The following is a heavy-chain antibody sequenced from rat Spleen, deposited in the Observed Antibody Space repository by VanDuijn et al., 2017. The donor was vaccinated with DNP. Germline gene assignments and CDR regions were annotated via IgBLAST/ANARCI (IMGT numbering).Heavy chain of an antibody. CDR1: GFTFSNYD. CDR2: ISTGGGNT. J-gene: IGHJ2*01. V-gene: IGHV5S23*01. CDR3: AGRPPPTRGPFDY. Sequence: EVQLVESGGGLVQPGRSLKLSCAASGFTFSNYDMAWVRQAPTKGLEWVASISTGGGNTYYRDSVKGRFIISRDNAKSTLYLQMDSLRSEDTATYYCAGRPPPTRGPFDYWGQGVMVTVSS. D-gene: IGHD1-4*01.